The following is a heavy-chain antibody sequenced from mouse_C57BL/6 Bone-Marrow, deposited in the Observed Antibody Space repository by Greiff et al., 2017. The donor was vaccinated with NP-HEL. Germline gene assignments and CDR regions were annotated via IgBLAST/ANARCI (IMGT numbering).Heavy chain of an antibody. V-gene: IGHV14-4*01. Sequence: VQLKESGAELVRPGASVKLSCTASGFNIKDDYMHWVKQRPEQGLEWIGWIDPENGDTEYASKFQGKATITADNSSNTAYLQLSSLTSEDTAVYYCTIGLPLFAYWGQGTLVTVSA. CDR1: GFNIKDDY. CDR2: IDPENGDT. D-gene: IGHD2-10*01. J-gene: IGHJ3*01. CDR3: TIGLPLFAY.